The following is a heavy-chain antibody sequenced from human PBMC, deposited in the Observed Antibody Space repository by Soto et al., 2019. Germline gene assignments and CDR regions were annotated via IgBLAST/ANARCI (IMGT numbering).Heavy chain of an antibody. CDR2: ISAYNGNT. V-gene: IGHV1-18*01. J-gene: IGHJ5*02. CDR3: ARALGSSYWFDP. Sequence: QVQLVQSGAEVKKPGASVKVSCKASGYTFTSYGISWVRQAPGQGLEWMGWISAYNGNTNYAQKLQGRVTMTTATSTGRAYRELRSLRSDDTAVYCCARALGSSYWFDPWGQGTLVTVSS. CDR1: GYTFTSYG. D-gene: IGHD1-26*01.